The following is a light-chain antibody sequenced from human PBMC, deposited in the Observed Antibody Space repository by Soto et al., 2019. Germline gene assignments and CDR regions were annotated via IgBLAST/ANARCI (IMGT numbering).Light chain of an antibody. CDR2: EVS. CDR3: NSYVAGSNV. CDR1: SSDVGKYDY. Sequence: QSALTQPPSASGSPGQSVTISCTGTSSDVGKYDYVSWFQHHPGKAPKLIIYEVSKRPSGVPDRFSGSKSGSTPSLTVSGLQTEDEADYYCNSYVAGSNVFGTGTKLTVL. V-gene: IGLV2-8*01. J-gene: IGLJ1*01.